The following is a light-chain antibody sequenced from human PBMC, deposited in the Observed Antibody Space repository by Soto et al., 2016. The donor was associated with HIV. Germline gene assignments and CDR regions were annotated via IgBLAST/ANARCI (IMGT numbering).Light chain of an antibody. V-gene: IGLV3-1*01. Sequence: SYELTQPPSVSASPGQTASISCSGDNLSNKYTYWYQQRPGQSPLLVIYQDDKRPSGIPERFSGSNSGNTATLTISGTQLMDEADYYCQAWDTSTAVFGGGTQL. CDR3: QAWDTSTAV. CDR1: NLSNKY. J-gene: IGLJ7*01. CDR2: QDD.